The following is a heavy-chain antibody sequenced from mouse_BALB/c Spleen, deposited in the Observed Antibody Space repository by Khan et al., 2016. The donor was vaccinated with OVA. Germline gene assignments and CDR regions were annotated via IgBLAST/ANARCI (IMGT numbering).Heavy chain of an antibody. CDR2: INPSTGYT. D-gene: IGHD2-1*01. CDR1: GYTFINYW. V-gene: IGHV1-7*01. CDR3: TRRGLLWDFDY. J-gene: IGHJ2*01. Sequence: VQLQESGAELAKPGASVKMSCKASGYTFINYWILWVKQRPGQGLEWIGYINPSTGYTEYNQNFKDKATLTADKSSSTAYMQLSSLKSEDSAVYYCTRRGLLWDFDYWGQGTTLTVSS.